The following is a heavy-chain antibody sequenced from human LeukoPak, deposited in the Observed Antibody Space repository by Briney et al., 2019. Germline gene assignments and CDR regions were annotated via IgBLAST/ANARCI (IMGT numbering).Heavy chain of an antibody. D-gene: IGHD3-10*01. V-gene: IGHV4-59*12. CDR3: ARGPPMSMVRGVIILYYFDY. J-gene: IGHJ4*02. CDR2: IYYSGST. Sequence: PSETLSLSCTVSDGSINSYYWVWIRQPPEKGLEWIGYIYYSGSTNYNPSLKSRVTISVDTSKNQFSLKLSSVTAADTAVYYCARGPPMSMVRGVIILYYFDYWGQGTLVTVSS. CDR1: DGSINSYY.